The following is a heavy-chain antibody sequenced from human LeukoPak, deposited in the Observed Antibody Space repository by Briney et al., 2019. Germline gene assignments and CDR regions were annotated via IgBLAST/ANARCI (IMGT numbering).Heavy chain of an antibody. J-gene: IGHJ5*02. V-gene: IGHV1-2*02. Sequence: ASVKVSCKASGYTFTGYYMHWVRQAPGQGLEWMGWINPNSGGTNYAQKFQGRVTMTRDTSISTAYMELSRLRSDDTAVYYCARDVGSSWYNWFDPWGKGTLVTVSS. D-gene: IGHD6-13*01. CDR1: GYTFTGYY. CDR2: INPNSGGT. CDR3: ARDVGSSWYNWFDP.